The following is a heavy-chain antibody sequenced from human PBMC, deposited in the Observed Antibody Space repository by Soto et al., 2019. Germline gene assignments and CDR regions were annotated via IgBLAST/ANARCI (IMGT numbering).Heavy chain of an antibody. J-gene: IGHJ4*02. CDR2: ISNSGRTL. Sequence: QVQLVESGGGLVKPGGSLRLSCAASGFTFSDYYMSWIRQAPGKGLEWVSYISNSGRTLYYTDSMKGRFTISRDNAKNTLYLQMNSLRSEDSAVYYCASDIVAVSGGVYRTPYGGYFFGLWGQGTLVTVSS. CDR1: GFTFSDYY. D-gene: IGHD5-12*01. CDR3: ASDIVAVSGGVYRTPYGGYFFGL. V-gene: IGHV3-11*01.